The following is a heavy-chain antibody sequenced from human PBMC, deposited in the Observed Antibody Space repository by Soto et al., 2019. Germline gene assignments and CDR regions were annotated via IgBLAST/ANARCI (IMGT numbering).Heavy chain of an antibody. CDR3: TRDCSSTSCSNDY. D-gene: IGHD2-2*01. J-gene: IGHJ4*02. Sequence: GGSLRLSCTASGFTFGDYAMSWFRQAPGKGLEWVGFIRSKAYGGTTEYAASVKGRFTISRDDSKSIAYLQMNSPKTEDTAVYYCTRDCSSTSCSNDYWGQGTLVTVSS. CDR1: GFTFGDYA. V-gene: IGHV3-49*03. CDR2: IRSKAYGGTT.